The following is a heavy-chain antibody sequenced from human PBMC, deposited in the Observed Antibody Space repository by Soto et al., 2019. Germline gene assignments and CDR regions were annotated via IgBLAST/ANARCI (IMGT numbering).Heavy chain of an antibody. CDR3: ARVTGNFDY. Sequence: PSETLSLTCAVYGGSFSGYYWSWIRQPPGKGLEWIGEINHSGSTNYNPSLKSRVTISVDTSKNQFSLKLSSVTAADTAVYYCARVTGNFDYWGQGTQVTVSS. CDR1: GGSFSGYY. CDR2: INHSGST. J-gene: IGHJ4*02. D-gene: IGHD3-10*01. V-gene: IGHV4-34*01.